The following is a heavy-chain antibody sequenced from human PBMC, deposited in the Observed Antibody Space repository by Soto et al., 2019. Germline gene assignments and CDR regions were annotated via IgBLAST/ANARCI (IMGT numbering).Heavy chain of an antibody. Sequence: SETLSLTCAVSGDSISSGGYSWSWIRQPPGKGLEWIGYIYHSGSTYYNPSLKSRVTISVDRSKNQFSLRLNSVTAADTAVYYCARRGSGALDPWGQGTLVTVS. CDR2: IYHSGST. V-gene: IGHV4-30-2*01. CDR3: ARRGSGALDP. D-gene: IGHD3-3*01. J-gene: IGHJ5*02. CDR1: GDSISSGGYS.